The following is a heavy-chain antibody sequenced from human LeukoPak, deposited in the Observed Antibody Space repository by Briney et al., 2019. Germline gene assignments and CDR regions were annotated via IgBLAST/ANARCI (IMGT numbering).Heavy chain of an antibody. CDR2: IYNSGNT. V-gene: IGHV4-59*08. D-gene: IGHD5-24*01. CDR3: ARHLRDGYNYAFDY. J-gene: IGHJ4*02. Sequence: PSETLSLTCTVSGDSISSYSWSWIRQPPGKGLEWIGDIYNSGNTNYNPSLKSRVTISVDTSKNQFSLKLSSVTAADTAVYYCARHLRDGYNYAFDYWGQGTLVTVSS. CDR1: GDSISSYS.